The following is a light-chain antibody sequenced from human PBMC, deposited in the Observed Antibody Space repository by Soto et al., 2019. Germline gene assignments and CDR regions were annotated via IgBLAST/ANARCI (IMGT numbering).Light chain of an antibody. CDR3: QSYDSSLSGYV. V-gene: IGLV1-40*01. Sequence: QSVLTQPPSVSGAPGQRVTISCTGSSSNIGASYEVHWYQQLPGRAPKLLSYGNNNRPSGVPDRFSGSKSGTSGSLAITGLQAEDEADYYCQSYDSSLSGYVFGTGTKVTVL. J-gene: IGLJ1*01. CDR2: GNN. CDR1: SSNIGASYE.